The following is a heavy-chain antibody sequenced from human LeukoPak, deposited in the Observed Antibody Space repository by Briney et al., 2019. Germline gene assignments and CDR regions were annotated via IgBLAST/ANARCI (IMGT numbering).Heavy chain of an antibody. J-gene: IGHJ6*03. D-gene: IGHD1-26*01. V-gene: IGHV1-8*03. Sequence: GASVKVSCKASGYTFTSYDINWVRQATGQGLEWMGWTNPNSGNTGYAQKFRGRVTITRNTSISTAYMELSSLRSEDTAVYYCARGQGGSYFFDYYYYMDVWGKGTTVTVSS. CDR3: ARGQGGSYFFDYYYYMDV. CDR2: TNPNSGNT. CDR1: GYTFTSYD.